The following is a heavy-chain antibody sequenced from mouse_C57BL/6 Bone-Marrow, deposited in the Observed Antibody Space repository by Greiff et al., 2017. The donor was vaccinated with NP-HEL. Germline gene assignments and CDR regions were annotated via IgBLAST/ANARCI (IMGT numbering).Heavy chain of an antibody. D-gene: IGHD4-1*01. CDR1: GYTFTSYW. CDR2: IHPNSGST. J-gene: IGHJ2*01. V-gene: IGHV1-64*01. Sequence: VQLQQSGAELVKPGASVKLSCKASGYTFTSYWMHWVKQRPGQGLEWIGMIHPNSGSTNYNEKFKSKATLTVDKSSSTAYMQLSSLTSEDSAVYYCARASTGGYFDYWGQGTTLTVSS. CDR3: ARASTGGYFDY.